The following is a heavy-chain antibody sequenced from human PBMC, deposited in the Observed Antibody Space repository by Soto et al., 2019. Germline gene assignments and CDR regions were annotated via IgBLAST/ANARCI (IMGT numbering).Heavy chain of an antibody. CDR1: GFTFSSYA. Sequence: GGSLRLSCAASGFTFSSYAMSWVRQAPGKGLEWVSAISGSGGSTYYADSVKGRFTISRDNSKNTLYLQMNSLRAEDTAVYYCSKDKGEEIKEYAFDIWGQGTMVTVSS. CDR2: ISGSGGST. CDR3: SKDKGEEIKEYAFDI. V-gene: IGHV3-23*01. D-gene: IGHD3-16*01. J-gene: IGHJ3*02.